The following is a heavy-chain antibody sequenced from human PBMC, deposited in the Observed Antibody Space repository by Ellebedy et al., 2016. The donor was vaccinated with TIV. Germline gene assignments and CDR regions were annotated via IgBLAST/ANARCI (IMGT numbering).Heavy chain of an antibody. CDR3: ARISRDAFDL. J-gene: IGHJ3*01. CDR1: GESVSSNGMR. Sequence: SGPTLVKPTQTLTLTCTLSGESVSSNGMRLNWIRQPPGQALEWLARIDWDDDTVYSASLKTRLTISKDTSKNQVVLTMTVMDPMDTATYYCARISRDAFDLWGQGTLVIVSS. V-gene: IGHV2-70*04. CDR2: IDWDDDT.